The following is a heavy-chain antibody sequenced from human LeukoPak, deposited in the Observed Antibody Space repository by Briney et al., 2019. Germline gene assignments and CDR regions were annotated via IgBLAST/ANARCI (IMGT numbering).Heavy chain of an antibody. J-gene: IGHJ6*02. V-gene: IGHV3-74*01. CDR1: GFTFSTYW. Sequence: GGSLRLSCAASGFTFSTYWMHWVRQAPGKGLEWVSRINPDGITTTCADSVKGRFTISRDNAKNTLFLQMNSLRAEDTVVYYCARDYYYGMDVWGQGTTITVSS. CDR2: INPDGITT. CDR3: ARDYYYGMDV.